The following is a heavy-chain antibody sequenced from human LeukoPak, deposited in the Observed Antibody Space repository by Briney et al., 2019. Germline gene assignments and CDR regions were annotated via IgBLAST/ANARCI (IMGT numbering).Heavy chain of an antibody. CDR2: INHSGST. CDR3: ARGRSSMVRGYYYYYMDV. D-gene: IGHD3-10*01. Sequence: SETLSLTCAVYGGSFSGYYWSWTRQPPGKGLEWIGEINHSGSTNYNPSLKSRVTISVDTSKNQFSLKLSSVTAADTAVYYCARGRSSMVRGYYYYYMDVWGKGTTVTISS. CDR1: GGSFSGYY. J-gene: IGHJ6*03. V-gene: IGHV4-34*01.